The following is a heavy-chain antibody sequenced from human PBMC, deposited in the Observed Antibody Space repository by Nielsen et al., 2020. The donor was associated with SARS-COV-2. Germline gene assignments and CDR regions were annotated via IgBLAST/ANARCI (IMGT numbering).Heavy chain of an antibody. J-gene: IGHJ3*01. V-gene: IGHV4-30-4*01. CDR2: ISYSGST. CDR1: GGSISTVNYH. CDR3: ARAWPLYGSCNFGRTAFDV. D-gene: IGHD3-10*01. Sequence: SETLSLTCTVSGGSISTVNYHWSWIRQPPGKGLEWLGDISYSGSTYYNPSLKSRIMISADQSRNHFSLRLTSVTAADTAVYYCARAWPLYGSCNFGRTAFDVWGQGAVVTVSS.